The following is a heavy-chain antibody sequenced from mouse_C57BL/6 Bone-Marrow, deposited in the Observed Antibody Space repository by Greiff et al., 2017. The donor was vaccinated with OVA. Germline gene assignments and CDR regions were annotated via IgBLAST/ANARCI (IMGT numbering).Heavy chain of an antibody. Sequence: EVQLHQSGAELVKPGASVKLSCTASGFNIKDYYMHWVKQRTEQGLEWIGRIDPEDGETKYAPKFPGQATITADTSSNTAYLQLSSLTSEDTAVYYCARMGVVARGYAMDYWGQGTSVTVSS. J-gene: IGHJ4*01. CDR1: GFNIKDYY. V-gene: IGHV14-2*01. D-gene: IGHD1-1*01. CDR3: ARMGVVARGYAMDY. CDR2: IDPEDGET.